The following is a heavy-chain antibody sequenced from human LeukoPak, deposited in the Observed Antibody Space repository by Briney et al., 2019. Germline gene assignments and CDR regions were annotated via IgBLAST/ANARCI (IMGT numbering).Heavy chain of an antibody. CDR3: ARVPLASYYFDY. J-gene: IGHJ4*02. V-gene: IGHV3-74*01. CDR1: GFTFSSYW. D-gene: IGHD2-21*01. CDR2: INSDGSST. Sequence: GGSLRLSCAASGFTFSSYWMHWVRQAPGKGLVWVSRINSDGSSTSYADSVKGRFTISRDNAKNTLYLQMNSLRAEDTAVYYCARVPLASYYFDYWGQGTLVTVSS.